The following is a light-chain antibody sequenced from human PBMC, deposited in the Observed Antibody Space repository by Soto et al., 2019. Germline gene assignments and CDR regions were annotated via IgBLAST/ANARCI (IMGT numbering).Light chain of an antibody. CDR2: SNN. J-gene: IGLJ3*02. Sequence: VLTQPPSASGTPGQRVTISCSGSSSNIGSNNVNWYQQIPVTAPQLLIYSNNQRPSGVPDRFSGSKSGTSASLAISGLQSEDEADYYCATWDDSLDGRVFGGGTKLTVL. CDR1: SSNIGSNN. V-gene: IGLV1-44*01. CDR3: ATWDDSLDGRV.